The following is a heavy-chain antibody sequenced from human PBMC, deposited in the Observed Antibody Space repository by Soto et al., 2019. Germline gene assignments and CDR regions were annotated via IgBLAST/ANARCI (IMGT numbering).Heavy chain of an antibody. D-gene: IGHD3-9*01. J-gene: IGHJ6*02. V-gene: IGHV3-30*18. CDR2: ISYDGSNK. CDR1: GFTFSNCG. CDR3: AKDISLYYYYYGMDV. Sequence: PVASLRPSSRPSGFTFSNCGMHRLRQAPGQGLDEVAVISYDGSNKYYADSVKGRFTIARDNSKNTLYLLMNSLRAEDTAVYYCAKDISLYYYYYGMDVWGQGITVTVSS.